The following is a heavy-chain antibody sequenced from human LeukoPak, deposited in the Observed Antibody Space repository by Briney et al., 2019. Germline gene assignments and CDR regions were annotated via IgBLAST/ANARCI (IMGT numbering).Heavy chain of an antibody. CDR2: ISGCGGST. V-gene: IGHV3-23*01. CDR1: GFTFSSYA. Sequence: RGSLRLSCAASGFTFSSYAMSWVRQAPGKGLEWVSAISGCGGSTYYADSVKGRFTISRDNSKNTLYLQMNSLRAEDTAVYYCAKVLGYCSSTSCYGGFDYWGQGTLVTVSS. D-gene: IGHD2-2*01. J-gene: IGHJ4*02. CDR3: AKVLGYCSSTSCYGGFDY.